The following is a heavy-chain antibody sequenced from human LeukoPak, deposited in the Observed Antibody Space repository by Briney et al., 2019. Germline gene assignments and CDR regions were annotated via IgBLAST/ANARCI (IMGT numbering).Heavy chain of an antibody. D-gene: IGHD2-15*01. J-gene: IGHJ4*03. V-gene: IGHV3-53*01. CDR1: GFTVSSNY. Sequence: GGSLGLSCAASGFTVSSNYMSWVRQAPGKGLEWVSVIYSGGSTYYADSVKGRFTISRDNSKNTLYLQMNSLRAEDTAVYYCAREVVAATCYFDYWGQGTLVTVSS. CDR2: IYSGGST. CDR3: AREVVAATCYFDY.